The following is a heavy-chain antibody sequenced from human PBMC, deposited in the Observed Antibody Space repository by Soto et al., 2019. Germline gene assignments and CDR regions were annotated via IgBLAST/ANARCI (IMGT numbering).Heavy chain of an antibody. CDR1: GGSISSYY. Sequence: QVQLQESGPGLVKPSETLSLTCTVSGGSISSYYWSWIRQPPGKGLEWIGYIYYSGSTNYNPSLKSRVTISVDTSKNQFSLKLSSVTAADTAVYYCARGLVGEYSGYPSGSLDYWGQGTLVTVSS. CDR3: ARGLVGEYSGYPSGSLDY. V-gene: IGHV4-59*01. D-gene: IGHD5-12*01. J-gene: IGHJ4*02. CDR2: IYYSGST.